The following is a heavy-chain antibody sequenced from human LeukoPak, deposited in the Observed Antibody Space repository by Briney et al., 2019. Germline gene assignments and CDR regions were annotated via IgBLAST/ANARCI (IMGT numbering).Heavy chain of an antibody. CDR3: ARPNAFDV. Sequence: GESLKISCKGSGYRFNAYWITWVRQMPGKGLEWMGIISPDDSDTRYSPSFQGQVTISAGKSVRTAYLQWSSLKASDTAMYYCARPNAFDVWGQGTMVTVSS. V-gene: IGHV5-51*01. CDR1: GYRFNAYW. CDR2: ISPDDSDT. J-gene: IGHJ3*01.